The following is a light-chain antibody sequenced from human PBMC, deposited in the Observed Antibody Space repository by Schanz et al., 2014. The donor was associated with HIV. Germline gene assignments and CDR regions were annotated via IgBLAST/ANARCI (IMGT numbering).Light chain of an antibody. Sequence: QSVLTQPPSVSGAPGQRVTISCAGNSSNIGAGYDVHWYQQLPGTAPKLLIYGNTNRPSGVPDRFSGSKSGTSATLGITGLQTGDEADYYCGTWHSTLIGWLFGGGTKLTVL. CDR1: SSNIGAGYD. CDR2: GNT. V-gene: IGLV1-40*01. CDR3: GTWHSTLIGWL. J-gene: IGLJ3*02.